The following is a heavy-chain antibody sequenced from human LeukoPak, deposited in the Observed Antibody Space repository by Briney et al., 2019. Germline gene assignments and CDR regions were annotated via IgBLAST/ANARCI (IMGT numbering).Heavy chain of an antibody. CDR1: GGSISSYY. J-gene: IGHJ5*02. CDR3: ARDRGYRGLYWIDP. Sequence: SETLSLTCTVSGGSISSYYWSWFRQPPGKGLEWIGYIYYSGSTNYNPSLKSRVTISVDTSKNQFSLKLSSVTAADTAVYYCARDRGYRGLYWIDPWGQGTLVTVSS. V-gene: IGHV4-59*01. D-gene: IGHD5-12*01. CDR2: IYYSGST.